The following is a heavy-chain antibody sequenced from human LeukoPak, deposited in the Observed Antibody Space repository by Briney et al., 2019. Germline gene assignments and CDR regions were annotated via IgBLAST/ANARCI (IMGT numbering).Heavy chain of an antibody. CDR3: ASRYCSGGSCGGLD. CDR2: IYYSGST. Sequence: SETLSLTCIVSGGSISSGGYYWSWIRQHPGKGLEWIGYIYYSGSTYYNPSLKSRVTTSVDTSKNQFSLKLSSVTAADTAVYYCASRYCSGGSCGGLDWGQGTLVTVSS. D-gene: IGHD2-15*01. CDR1: GGSISSGGYY. V-gene: IGHV4-31*03. J-gene: IGHJ4*02.